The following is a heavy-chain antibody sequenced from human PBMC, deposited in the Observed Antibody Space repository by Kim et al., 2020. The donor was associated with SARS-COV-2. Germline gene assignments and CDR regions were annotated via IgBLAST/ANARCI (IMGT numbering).Heavy chain of an antibody. CDR3: ARPRYSSGWYAFDI. Sequence: SPSFQGQVTISADKSISTAYLQWSSLKASDTAMYYCARPRYSSGWYAFDIWGQGTMVTVSS. V-gene: IGHV5-51*01. D-gene: IGHD6-19*01. J-gene: IGHJ3*02.